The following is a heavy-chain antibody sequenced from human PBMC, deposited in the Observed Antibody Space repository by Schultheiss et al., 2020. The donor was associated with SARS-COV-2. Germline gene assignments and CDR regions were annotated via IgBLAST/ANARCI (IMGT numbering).Heavy chain of an antibody. J-gene: IGHJ4*02. Sequence: SQTLSLTCAISGDSVSTDFAAWNWIRQSPSRGLEWLGRTYYRSKWYYDYAVSGESRITINPDTSKNQFSLQLRSVSPEDTAVYYCAREAKSTFDSWGQGALGTISS. CDR3: AREAKSTFDS. V-gene: IGHV6-1*01. CDR1: GDSVSTDFAA. CDR2: TYYRSKWYY.